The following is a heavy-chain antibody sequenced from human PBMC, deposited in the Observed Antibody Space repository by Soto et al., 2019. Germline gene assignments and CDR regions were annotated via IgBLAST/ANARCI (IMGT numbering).Heavy chain of an antibody. J-gene: IGHJ4*02. Sequence: GGSLRLSCAASGFTFSSYAMHWVRQAPGKGLEWVAVISYDGSNKYYADSVKGRFTISRDNSKNTLYLQMNSLRAEDTAVYYCARDQFGYSVGPWELLYWGQGTLVTVSS. CDR3: ARDQFGYSVGPWELLY. CDR1: GFTFSSYA. V-gene: IGHV3-30-3*01. D-gene: IGHD1-26*01. CDR2: ISYDGSNK.